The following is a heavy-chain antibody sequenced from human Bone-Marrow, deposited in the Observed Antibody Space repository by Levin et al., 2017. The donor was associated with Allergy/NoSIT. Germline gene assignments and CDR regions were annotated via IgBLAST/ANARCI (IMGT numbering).Heavy chain of an antibody. V-gene: IGHV3-23*01. D-gene: IGHD3-16*01. CDR2: ISGSGSST. J-gene: IGHJ6*02. CDR1: GFTFNSYP. Sequence: GGSMRLSCAASGFTFNSYPMSWVRQAPGKGLDSVSGISGSGSSTFHADSVKGRFTISRDNSKNTLYLQMNSLRAEDTAIYYCAKYATFGDFFYYGMDVWGQGTTVTVSS. CDR3: AKYATFGDFFYYGMDV.